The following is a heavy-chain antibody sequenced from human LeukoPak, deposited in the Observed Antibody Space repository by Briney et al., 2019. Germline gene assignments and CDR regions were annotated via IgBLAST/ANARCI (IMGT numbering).Heavy chain of an antibody. J-gene: IGHJ4*02. CDR3: ARRSGAAGDY. Sequence: VASVKVSCKASGYTFTNYYIHWVRQAPGQGLECMGIINPSGGSTSYAQKFQGRVTMTRDMSTSTVYMELSRLRSDDTAVYYCARRSGAAGDYWGQGTLVTVSS. D-gene: IGHD6-13*01. V-gene: IGHV1-46*01. CDR1: GYTFTNYY. CDR2: INPSGGST.